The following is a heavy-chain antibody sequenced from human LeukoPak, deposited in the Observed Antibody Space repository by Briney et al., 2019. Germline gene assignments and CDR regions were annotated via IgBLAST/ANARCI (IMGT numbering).Heavy chain of an antibody. D-gene: IGHD3-22*01. V-gene: IGHV3-23*01. J-gene: IGHJ4*02. Sequence: GGSLRLSCAASGFTFSSYGMHWVRQAPGKGLEWVSAISGSGGSTYYADSVKGRFTISRDNSKNTLYLQMNSLRAEDTAVYYCAKDREVTMIVVVITDFDYWGQGTLVTVSS. CDR1: GFTFSSYG. CDR2: ISGSGGST. CDR3: AKDREVTMIVVVITDFDY.